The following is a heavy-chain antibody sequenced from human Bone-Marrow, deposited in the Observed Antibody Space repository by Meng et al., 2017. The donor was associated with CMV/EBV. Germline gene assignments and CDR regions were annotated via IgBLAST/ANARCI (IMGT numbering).Heavy chain of an antibody. D-gene: IGHD1-14*01. V-gene: IGHV1-2*02. Sequence: ASVKVSCKASGYTFTGYYMHWVRQAPGQGLEWMGWINPNSGGTNHAQKFQGRVTMTRDTSISTAYMELSRLRSDDTAVYYCARVTRRGDDNLAYWGQGTLVTVSS. CDR2: INPNSGGT. CDR3: ARVTRRGDDNLAY. J-gene: IGHJ4*02. CDR1: GYTFTGYY.